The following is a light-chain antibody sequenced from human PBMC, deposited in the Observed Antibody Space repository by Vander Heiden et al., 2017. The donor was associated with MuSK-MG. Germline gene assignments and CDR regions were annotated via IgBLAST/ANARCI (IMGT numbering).Light chain of an antibody. CDR1: SLRSYY. V-gene: IGLV3-19*01. CDR3: NSRDSSGNHPI. CDR2: GKN. Sequence: SSELTQAPAVSVALGQTLRITCQGDSLRSYYASWYQQKPGQAPVLVIYGKNNRPSGIPDRFSGSSSGNTASLTITGAQAEDEADYYCNSRDSSGNHPIFGGGTKLTVL. J-gene: IGLJ2*01.